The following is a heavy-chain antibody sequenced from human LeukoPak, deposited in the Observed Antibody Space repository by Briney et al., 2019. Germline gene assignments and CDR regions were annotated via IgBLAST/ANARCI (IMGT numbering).Heavy chain of an antibody. D-gene: IGHD6-25*01. CDR3: ARGFQRLEHWDWLDP. J-gene: IGHJ5*02. CDR2: INPNSGDT. Sequence: GASVKVSCKASGYIFTDYFLHWVRQAPGHKLEWMGWINPNSGDTKYAQRFPGRVTMTRVTSIATAYMELNRLTSDDTAVYYCARGFQRLEHWDWLDPWGQGTLVTVAS. V-gene: IGHV1-2*02. CDR1: GYIFTDYF.